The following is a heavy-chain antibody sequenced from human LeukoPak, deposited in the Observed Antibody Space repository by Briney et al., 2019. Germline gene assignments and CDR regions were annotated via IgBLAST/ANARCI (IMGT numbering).Heavy chain of an antibody. V-gene: IGHV3-7*01. CDR2: IKQDGSEK. CDR3: ASNKAGTYRYYYYYMDV. CDR1: GFTFSSYW. Sequence: GGSLRLSCGASGFTFSSYWMSWVRQAPGKGLECVANIKQDGSEKYYVDSVKGRFTISRDNAKNSLYLQMNSLRAEDTAVYYCASNKAGTYRYYYYYMDVWGKGTTVTVSS. D-gene: IGHD6-13*01. J-gene: IGHJ6*03.